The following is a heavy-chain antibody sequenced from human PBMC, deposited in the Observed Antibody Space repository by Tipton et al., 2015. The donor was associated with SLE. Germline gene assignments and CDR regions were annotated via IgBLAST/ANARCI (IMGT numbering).Heavy chain of an antibody. V-gene: IGHV4-61*01. CDR3: ARESSRNSCPSEVSCDAFDI. CDR1: GGSVSGGSIISHY. CDR2: IYYSGST. D-gene: IGHD2-2*01. J-gene: IGHJ3*02. Sequence: GLVKPSETLSLTCTVSGGSVSGGSIISHYWSWIRQPPGKGLEWIGYIYYSGSTKYNPSLKSRVTISQDTSKNQFSLKLRSVTAADTAVYYCARESSRNSCPSEVSCDAFDIWGQGTMVTVSS.